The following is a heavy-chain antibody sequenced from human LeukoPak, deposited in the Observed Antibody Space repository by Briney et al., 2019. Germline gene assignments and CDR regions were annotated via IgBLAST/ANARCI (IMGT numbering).Heavy chain of an antibody. J-gene: IGHJ4*02. D-gene: IGHD3-22*01. V-gene: IGHV3-48*04. CDR2: ITSSSGAI. CDR1: GFTFSGNT. Sequence: GGSLRLSCAASGFTFSGNTMNWVRQAPGKGLEWVSYITSSSGAIHYADSVKGRFTISRDNTQNSLYLQMNNLRVEDTAVYYCAAGRGWLIDYWGQGTLVTASS. CDR3: AAGRGWLIDY.